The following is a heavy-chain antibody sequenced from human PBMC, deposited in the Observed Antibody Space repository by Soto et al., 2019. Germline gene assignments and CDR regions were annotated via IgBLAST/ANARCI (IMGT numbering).Heavy chain of an antibody. Sequence: ASVKVSCKASGYTFTSYAMHWVRQAPGQRLDWMGWINAGNGNTKYSQKFQGRVTITRDTSASTAYMELSSLRSEDTAVYYCAWEYSSSSDSYYYYYGMDVWGQGTTVTVSS. J-gene: IGHJ6*02. CDR2: INAGNGNT. CDR3: AWEYSSSSDSYYYYYGMDV. D-gene: IGHD6-6*01. V-gene: IGHV1-3*01. CDR1: GYTFTSYA.